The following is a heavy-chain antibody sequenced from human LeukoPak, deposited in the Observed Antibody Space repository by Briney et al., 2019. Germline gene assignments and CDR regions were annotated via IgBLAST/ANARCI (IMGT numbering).Heavy chain of an antibody. Sequence: ASVKVSCKASGYTFTSYGISWVRQAPGQGVEWMGWISAYNGNTNYAQKLQGRVTMTTDTSTSTAYMELRSLRSDDTAVYYCARDRRVIVGATPVDYWGQGTLVTVSS. CDR3: ARDRRVIVGATPVDY. CDR1: GYTFTSYG. V-gene: IGHV1-18*01. J-gene: IGHJ4*02. CDR2: ISAYNGNT. D-gene: IGHD1-26*01.